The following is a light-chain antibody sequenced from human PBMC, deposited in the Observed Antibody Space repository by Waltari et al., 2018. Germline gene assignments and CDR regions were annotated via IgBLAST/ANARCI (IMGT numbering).Light chain of an antibody. CDR2: EVT. V-gene: IGLV2-23*02. Sequence: QPALTQPASVSGSPGQSITISCSGTSSDVASYDLVSWFQQHPGKAPKLIISEVTNRPSGISDRFSGFKSGNMASLTISGLRAEDDADYYCSSYAGRNTWVFGGKTKLTVL. CDR3: SSYAGRNTWV. J-gene: IGLJ3*02. CDR1: SSDVASYDL.